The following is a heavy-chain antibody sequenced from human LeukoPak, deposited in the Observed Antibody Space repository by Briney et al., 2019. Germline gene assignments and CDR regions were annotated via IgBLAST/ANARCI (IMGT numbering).Heavy chain of an antibody. CDR3: ARRGSGWEFDY. J-gene: IGHJ4*02. V-gene: IGHV3-64*01. D-gene: IGHD6-19*01. Sequence: GGSLRLSRVASGFTFSSHSMHWVRQAPGKGLEYVSGIRSNGGSTYFAKSVKGRFTISRDNSKNTLDLQMGSLRAEDMAVYYCARRGSGWEFDYWGQGTLVTVSS. CDR2: IRSNGGST. CDR1: GFTFSSHS.